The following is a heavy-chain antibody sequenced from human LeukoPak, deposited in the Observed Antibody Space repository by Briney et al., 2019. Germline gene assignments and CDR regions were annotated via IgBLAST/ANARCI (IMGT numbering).Heavy chain of an antibody. J-gene: IGHJ4*02. V-gene: IGHV1-8*01. Sequence: ASVKVSCKASGYTFTSYDINWVRQATGQGLEWMGWINPNSGNTGYAQKFQGRVTMTRNTSISTAYMELSSLRSEDTAVYYCARLPLWFGELLGYFDYWGQGTLVTVSS. CDR3: ARLPLWFGELLGYFDY. CDR2: INPNSGNT. CDR1: GYTFTSYD. D-gene: IGHD3-10*01.